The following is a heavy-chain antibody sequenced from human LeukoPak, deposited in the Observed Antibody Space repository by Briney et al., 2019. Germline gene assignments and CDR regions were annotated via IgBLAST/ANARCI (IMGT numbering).Heavy chain of an antibody. CDR1: GGSISSSSYY. Sequence: SETLSLTCTVSGGSISSSSYYWGWIRQPPGKGLAWIGSIYYSGSTYYNPSLKSRVTISVDTSKNQFSLKLSSVTAADTAVYYCASTRTRRSAFDIWGQWTMVTVSS. D-gene: IGHD1-26*01. CDR2: IYYSGST. CDR3: ASTRTRRSAFDI. V-gene: IGHV4-39*01. J-gene: IGHJ3*02.